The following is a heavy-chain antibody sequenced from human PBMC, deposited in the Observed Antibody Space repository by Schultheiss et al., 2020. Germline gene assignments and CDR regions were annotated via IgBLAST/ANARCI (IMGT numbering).Heavy chain of an antibody. V-gene: IGHV4-39*07. D-gene: IGHD3-10*01. CDR1: GFTVSSNY. Sequence: GSLRLSCAVSGFTVSSNYMSWVRQAPGKGLEWIGSIYYSGSTYYNPSLKSRVTISVDTSKNQFSLKLSSATSADTAVYYCARVNVRGAINYWGQGTLVTVSS. J-gene: IGHJ4*02. CDR2: IYYSGST. CDR3: ARVNVRGAINY.